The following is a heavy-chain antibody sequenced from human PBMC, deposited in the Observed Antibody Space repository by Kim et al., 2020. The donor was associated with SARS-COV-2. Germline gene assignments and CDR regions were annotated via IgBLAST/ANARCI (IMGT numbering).Heavy chain of an antibody. D-gene: IGHD3-10*01. Sequence: NPSLKSRVTISVDTSKNQSSLKLSSVTAADTAVYYCARYYYYGSGSYYDYWGQGTLVTVSS. V-gene: IGHV4-39*01. CDR3: ARYYYYGSGSYYDY. J-gene: IGHJ4*02.